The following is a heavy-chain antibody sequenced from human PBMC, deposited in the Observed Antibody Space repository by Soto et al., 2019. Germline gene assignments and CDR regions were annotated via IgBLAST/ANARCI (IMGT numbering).Heavy chain of an antibody. CDR3: ARDPYSSFEGGYYYYRMDV. J-gene: IGHJ6*02. CDR2: IYNSGST. Sequence: QVQLQESGPGLVKPSETLSLTCTVSGGSISSYYWSWIRQPAGKGLEWIGRIYNSGSTKYNPSLNTRVTMSVHTSKTQFSLKLSPVPAADSAVYYCARDPYSSFEGGYYYYRMDVWGQGTTVTVSS. CDR1: GGSISSYY. V-gene: IGHV4-4*07. D-gene: IGHD6-6*01.